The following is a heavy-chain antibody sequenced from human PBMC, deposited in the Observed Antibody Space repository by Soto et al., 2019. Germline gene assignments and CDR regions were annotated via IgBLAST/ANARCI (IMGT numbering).Heavy chain of an antibody. V-gene: IGHV4-30-2*01. J-gene: IGHJ5*02. Sequence: PSETLSLTCAVSGGSISSGGYSWSWIRQPPGKGLEWIGYIYHSGSTYYNPSLKSRVTISVDKSKNQFSLKLSSVTAADTAVYYCAIGRLWFGELLARVYPWFDPWGQGTLVTVSS. CDR3: AIGRLWFGELLARVYPWFDP. CDR1: GGSISSGGYS. D-gene: IGHD3-10*01. CDR2: IYHSGST.